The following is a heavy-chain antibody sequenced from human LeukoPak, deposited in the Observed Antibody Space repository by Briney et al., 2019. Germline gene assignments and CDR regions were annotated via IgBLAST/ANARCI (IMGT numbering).Heavy chain of an antibody. V-gene: IGHV3-7*05. J-gene: IGHJ4*02. D-gene: IGHD1-26*01. CDR1: GFTFSSYW. CDR2: IKEDGSEK. CDR3: TTDPWELPKDY. Sequence: GGSLRLSCAASGFTFSSYWMSCVRQAPGKGLEWVANIKEDGSEKYYVDSVKGRFTISRDNAKNSLYLQMNSLKTEDTAVYYCTTDPWELPKDYWGQGSLVTVSS.